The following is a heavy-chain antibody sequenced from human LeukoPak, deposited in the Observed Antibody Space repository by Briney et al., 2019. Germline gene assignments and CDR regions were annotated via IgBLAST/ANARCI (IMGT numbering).Heavy chain of an antibody. J-gene: IGHJ4*02. CDR2: IYHSGST. CDR3: ARENGYKYDY. V-gene: IGHV4-59*01. Sequence: SETLSLTCTVSDDSITIYYWTWIRQPPGKGLEWIGSIYHSGSTNYNPSLKSRVTISVDTSKNQFSLKLRSVTAADTAVYYCARENGYKYDYWGQGTLVTVSS. D-gene: IGHD5-24*01. CDR1: DDSITIYY.